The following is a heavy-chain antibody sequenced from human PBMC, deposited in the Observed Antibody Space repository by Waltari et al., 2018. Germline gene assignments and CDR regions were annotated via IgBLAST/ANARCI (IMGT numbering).Heavy chain of an antibody. CDR3: ARHDGETTSGLRFDP. V-gene: IGHV4-34*01. Sequence: QVQLQQWGAGLLKPSETLSLTGAVYGGSFSNYYWIWIRQPPGKGLEWIGQVHHSGSTSYNPSLKSRLTISVDTSKNQLSLKLSSVTAADTAVYYCARHDGETTSGLRFDPWGQGTLVTVSS. D-gene: IGHD2-2*01. J-gene: IGHJ5*02. CDR1: GGSFSNYY. CDR2: VHHSGST.